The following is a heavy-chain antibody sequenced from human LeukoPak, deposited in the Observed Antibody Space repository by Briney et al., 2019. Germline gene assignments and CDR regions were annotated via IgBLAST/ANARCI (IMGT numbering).Heavy chain of an antibody. CDR1: GFTFSSYS. CDR2: ISSSRSYI. D-gene: IGHD3-10*01. V-gene: IGHV3-21*01. CDR3: ARDLGVTSPWYFDY. J-gene: IGHJ4*02. Sequence: GGSLRLSCAASGFTFSSYSMNWVRQAPGKGLEWVSSISSSRSYIYYADSVKGRFTISRDNAKNSLYLQMNSLRAEDTAVYYCARDLGVTSPWYFDYWGQGTLVTVSS.